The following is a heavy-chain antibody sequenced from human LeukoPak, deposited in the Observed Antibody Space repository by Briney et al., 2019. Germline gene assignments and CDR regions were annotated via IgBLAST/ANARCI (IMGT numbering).Heavy chain of an antibody. CDR1: GFTFSDYY. V-gene: IGHV3-11*01. Sequence: GGSLRLSCAASGFTFSDYYMSWIRQAPGKGLEWVSYISSSGSTIYYADSLKGRFTISRDNAKNSLYLQMNSLRAEDTAVYYCARDTSSAGDDAFDIWGQGTMVTVSS. CDR2: ISSSGSTI. CDR3: ARDTSSAGDDAFDI. J-gene: IGHJ3*02. D-gene: IGHD6-13*01.